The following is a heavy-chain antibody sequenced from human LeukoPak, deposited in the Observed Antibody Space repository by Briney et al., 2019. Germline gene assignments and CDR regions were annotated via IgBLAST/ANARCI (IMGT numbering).Heavy chain of an antibody. J-gene: IGHJ5*02. CDR2: VNPKSGDT. Sequence: ASVKVSCKASGYSFTGYYMHWVRQAPGQGLEWMGWVNPKSGDTNYAQKFQGRVTVTRDTSISTAYMELSRLRSDDTAVYFCAKGRNVVVVVATRNWFDPWGQGTLVTVSS. D-gene: IGHD2-15*01. CDR3: AKGRNVVVVVATRNWFDP. CDR1: GYSFTGYY. V-gene: IGHV1-2*02.